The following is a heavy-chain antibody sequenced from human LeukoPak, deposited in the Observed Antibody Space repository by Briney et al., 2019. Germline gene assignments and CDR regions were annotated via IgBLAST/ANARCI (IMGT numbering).Heavy chain of an antibody. CDR3: ARAAAGTGFDY. V-gene: IGHV1-2*04. CDR2: INPNSGGT. Sequence: VSVKVSCKASGYTFTGYYMHWVRQAPGQGLEWMGWINPNSGGTNYAQKFQGWVTMTRDTSISTAYMELSRLRSDDTAVYYCARAAAGTGFDYWGQGTLVTVSS. D-gene: IGHD6-13*01. J-gene: IGHJ4*02. CDR1: GYTFTGYY.